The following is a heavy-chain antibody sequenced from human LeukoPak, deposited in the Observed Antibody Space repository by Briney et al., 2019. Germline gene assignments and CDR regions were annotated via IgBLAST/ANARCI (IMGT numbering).Heavy chain of an antibody. J-gene: IGHJ6*02. CDR1: GFTFSSYG. CDR2: ISYDGSDK. Sequence: GGSLRLSCAASGFTFSSYGMHWVRQAPGKGLEWVAVISYDGSDKYYADSVKGRFTISRDNSKNTLYLQMNSLRAEDTAVYYCAKSGDCSSTSCYSYYYYYYDMDVWGQGTTVTVSS. V-gene: IGHV3-30*18. D-gene: IGHD2-2*01. CDR3: AKSGDCSSTSCYSYYYYYYDMDV.